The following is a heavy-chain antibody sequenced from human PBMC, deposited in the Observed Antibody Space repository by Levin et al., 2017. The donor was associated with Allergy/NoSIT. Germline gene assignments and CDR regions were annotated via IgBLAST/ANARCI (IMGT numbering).Heavy chain of an antibody. D-gene: IGHD3-10*01. CDR3: ARDRLMVRGTNWFDP. J-gene: IGHJ5*02. V-gene: IGHV3-7*04. CDR1: GFTFSSYW. Sequence: GESLKISCAASGFTFSSYWMSWVRQAPGKGLEWVANIKQDGSEKYYVDSVKGRFTISRDNAKNSLYLQMNSLRAEDTAVYYCARDRLMVRGTNWFDPWGQGTLVTVSS. CDR2: IKQDGSEK.